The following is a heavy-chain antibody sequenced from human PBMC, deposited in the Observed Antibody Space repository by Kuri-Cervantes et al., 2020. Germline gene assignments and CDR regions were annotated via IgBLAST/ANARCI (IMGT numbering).Heavy chain of an antibody. V-gene: IGHV1-69*02. CDR1: GGTFSSYT. Sequence: SVKVSCKASGGTFSSYTISWVRQAPGQGLEWMGRIIPILGIANYAQKFQGRVTITAGKSTSTAYMELSSLRSEDTAVYYCASYGSGSYLGYWGQGTLVTVSS. D-gene: IGHD3-10*01. CDR2: IIPILGIA. J-gene: IGHJ4*02. CDR3: ASYGSGSYLGY.